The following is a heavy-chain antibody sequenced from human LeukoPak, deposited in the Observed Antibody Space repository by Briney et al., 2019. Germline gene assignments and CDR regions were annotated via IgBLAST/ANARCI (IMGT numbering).Heavy chain of an antibody. D-gene: IGHD3-22*01. V-gene: IGHV3-30-3*01. CDR2: ISYDGSNK. J-gene: IGHJ3*02. CDR3: ARAPPNYYDSSGYYLFSYAFDI. CDR1: GFTFSIYA. Sequence: GRSLRLSCAASGFTFSIYAMHWVRQAPGKGLEWVAVISYDGSNKYYADSVKGRFTISRDNSKNTLYLQMNSLRAEDTAVYYCARAPPNYYDSSGYYLFSYAFDIWGQGTMVTVSS.